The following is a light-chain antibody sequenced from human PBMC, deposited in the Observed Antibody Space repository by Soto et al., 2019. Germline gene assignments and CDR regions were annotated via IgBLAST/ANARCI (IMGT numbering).Light chain of an antibody. Sequence: DIQMTQSPSTLSASVGDRVTITCRASQSISSWLAWYQQKPGKAPKLLIYKASSLESGVPSRFSGSGSGTEFTLTISSLQPYDFATYYCHQYNTGGFTFGPGPKVDIK. CDR3: HQYNTGGFT. CDR1: QSISSW. V-gene: IGKV1-5*03. CDR2: KAS. J-gene: IGKJ3*01.